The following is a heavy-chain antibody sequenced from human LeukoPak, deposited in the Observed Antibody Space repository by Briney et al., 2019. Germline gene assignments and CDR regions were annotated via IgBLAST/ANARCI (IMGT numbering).Heavy chain of an antibody. Sequence: SGGSLRLSCAASGFIFSNYGMHWVRQAPGKGLEWVTFIRYDGGTKYYADSVRGRFTISRDNSKNILYLQMDSLRREDTAVYYCAKDSYGSQNYHYFMDVWGKGNTVIVSS. D-gene: IGHD5-18*01. CDR1: GFIFSNYG. CDR3: AKDSYGSQNYHYFMDV. CDR2: IRYDGGTK. J-gene: IGHJ6*03. V-gene: IGHV3-30*02.